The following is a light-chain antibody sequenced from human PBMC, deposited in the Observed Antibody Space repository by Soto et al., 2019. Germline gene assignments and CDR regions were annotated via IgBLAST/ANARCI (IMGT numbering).Light chain of an antibody. CDR1: SSSIGSNY. Sequence: SVLTQPPSASGTPGQRVTISCSGSSSSIGSNYVYWYQQLPGTAPKLLIYRNNQRPSGVPDRFSGSKSGTSASLAISGLRSEDEADYYCAAWDDSLSGYVFGTGTKVTAL. CDR3: AAWDDSLSGYV. CDR2: RNN. V-gene: IGLV1-47*01. J-gene: IGLJ1*01.